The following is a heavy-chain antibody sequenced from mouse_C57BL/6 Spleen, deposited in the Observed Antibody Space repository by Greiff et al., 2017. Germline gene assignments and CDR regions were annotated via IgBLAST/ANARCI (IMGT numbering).Heavy chain of an antibody. CDR2: INPNNGGT. CDR1: GYTFTDYY. Sequence: VQLQQSGPELVKPGASVKISCKASGYTFTDYYMNWVKQSHGKSLEWIGDINPNNGGTSYNQKFKGKATLTVDKSSSTAYMELRSLTSEDSAVDYCARYYYGSSPVFAYWGQGTLVTVSA. J-gene: IGHJ3*01. D-gene: IGHD1-1*01. CDR3: ARYYYGSSPVFAY. V-gene: IGHV1-26*01.